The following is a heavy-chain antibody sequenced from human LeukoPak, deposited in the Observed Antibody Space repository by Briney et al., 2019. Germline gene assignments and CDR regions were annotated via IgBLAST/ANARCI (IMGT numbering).Heavy chain of an antibody. CDR1: GYTFTSYD. D-gene: IGHD3-10*01. V-gene: IGHV1-2*02. CDR2: INPNSGGT. CDR3: ARVGFGEPFDY. J-gene: IGHJ4*02. Sequence: GASVKVSCKASGYTFTSYDINWVRQATGQGLEWMGWINPNSGGTNYAQKFQGRVTMTRDTSISTAYMELSRLRSDDTAVYYCARVGFGEPFDYWGQGTLVTVSS.